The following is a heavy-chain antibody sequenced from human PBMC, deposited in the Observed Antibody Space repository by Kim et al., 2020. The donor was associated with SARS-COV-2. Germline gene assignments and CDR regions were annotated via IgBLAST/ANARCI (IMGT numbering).Heavy chain of an antibody. CDR1: GGSISTSSYY. V-gene: IGHV4-39*01. CDR3: ARAGAYIGDNWFDP. J-gene: IGHJ5*02. Sequence: SETLSLTCTVSGGSISTSSYYWGWIRQPPGKGLEWIGSISYSGSTYYNPSLKSRLTISGDTSKNQFSLNLSSVTAADTAVYYCARAGAYIGDNWFDPWGQGTLVTVSS. CDR2: ISYSGST. D-gene: IGHD1-26*01.